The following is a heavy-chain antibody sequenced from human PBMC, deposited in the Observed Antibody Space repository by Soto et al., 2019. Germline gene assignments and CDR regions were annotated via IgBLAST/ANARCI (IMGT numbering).Heavy chain of an antibody. V-gene: IGHV1-69*13. J-gene: IGHJ3*02. Sequence: ASVKVSCKASGGTFSSYAISWVRQAPGQGLEWMGGIIPIFGTANYAQKFQGRVTITADESTSTAYMELSSLRSEDTAVYYCARDLGRELPTSDAFDIRGQGTMVTVSS. CDR1: GGTFSSYA. CDR2: IIPIFGTA. CDR3: ARDLGRELPTSDAFDI. D-gene: IGHD1-26*01.